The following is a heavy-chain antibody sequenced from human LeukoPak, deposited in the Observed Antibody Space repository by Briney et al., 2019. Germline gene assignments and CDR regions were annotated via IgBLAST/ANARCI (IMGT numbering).Heavy chain of an antibody. CDR2: IYHSGST. D-gene: IGHD4-17*01. CDR3: ASANTVTTVDDAFDI. CDR1: GYSISSGYY. J-gene: IGHJ3*02. Sequence: SETLSLTCTVSGYSISSGYYWGWIRQPPGKGLEWIGSIYHSGSTYYNPSLKSRVTISVDTSKNQFSLKLSSVTAADTAVCYCASANTVTTVDDAFDIWGQGTMVTVSS. V-gene: IGHV4-38-2*02.